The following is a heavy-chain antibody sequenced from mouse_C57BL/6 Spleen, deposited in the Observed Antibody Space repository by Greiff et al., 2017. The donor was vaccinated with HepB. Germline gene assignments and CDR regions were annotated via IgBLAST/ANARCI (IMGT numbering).Heavy chain of an antibody. Sequence: QVQLQQPGAELVRPGTSVKLSCKASGYTFTSYWMHWVKQRPGQGLEWIGVIDPSDSYTNYNQKFKGKATLTVDTSSSTAYMQLSSLTSEDSAVYYCARSPLRFFAWFAYWGQGTLVTVSA. CDR1: GYTFTSYW. CDR2: IDPSDSYT. D-gene: IGHD1-1*01. V-gene: IGHV1-59*01. J-gene: IGHJ3*01. CDR3: ARSPLRFFAWFAY.